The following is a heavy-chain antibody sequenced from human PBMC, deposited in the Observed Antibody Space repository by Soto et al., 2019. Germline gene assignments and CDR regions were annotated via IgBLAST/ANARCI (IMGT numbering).Heavy chain of an antibody. CDR3: ARVFTMLRESGMDV. Sequence: QVQLMQPGGEVKKPGASVKISCKDSGYTFSDYGINWVRQAPRQGLEWMGWISAHNRNTNYAQNLHGRVTMTIASSTTTSYMELRSLTSDDTAVYYCARVFTMLRESGMDVWGQGTTVTVSS. D-gene: IGHD3-10*01. V-gene: IGHV1-18*04. CDR1: GYTFSDYG. J-gene: IGHJ6*02. CDR2: ISAHNRNT.